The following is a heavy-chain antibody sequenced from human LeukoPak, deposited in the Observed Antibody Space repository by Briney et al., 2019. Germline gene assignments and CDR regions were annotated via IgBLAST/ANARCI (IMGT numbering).Heavy chain of an antibody. J-gene: IGHJ6*03. CDR2: INPNSGGT. D-gene: IGHD3-22*01. CDR3: ARGSGFQYRGITTNYYMDV. V-gene: IGHV1-2*02. Sequence: EASVKVSCKASGYTFTGYYMHWVRQAPGQGLEWMGWINPNSGGTNYAQKFQGSVIMTRDTSIRTAYIELSRLKYDDTAVYYCARGSGFQYRGITTNYYMDVWGKGTTVTVSS. CDR1: GYTFTGYY.